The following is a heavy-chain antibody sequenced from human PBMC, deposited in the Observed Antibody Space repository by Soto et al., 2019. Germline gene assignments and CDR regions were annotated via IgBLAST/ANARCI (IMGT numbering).Heavy chain of an antibody. Sequence: GASVKVSCKASGYTFTGYYMHWVRQAPGQGLEWMEWINPNSGGTNYAQKFQGWVTMTRDTSISTAYMELSRLRSDDTAVYYCAREELRFLEWSTPDYGMDVWGQGTTVTVSS. J-gene: IGHJ6*02. CDR2: INPNSGGT. D-gene: IGHD3-3*01. CDR3: AREELRFLEWSTPDYGMDV. V-gene: IGHV1-2*04. CDR1: GYTFTGYY.